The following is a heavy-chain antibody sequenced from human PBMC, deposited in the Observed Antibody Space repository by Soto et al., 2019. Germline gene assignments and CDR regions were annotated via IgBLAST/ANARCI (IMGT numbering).Heavy chain of an antibody. V-gene: IGHV3-21*01. CDR1: GFTFSTYS. J-gene: IGHJ6*02. D-gene: IGHD3-22*01. CDR2: ISSSSSYI. Sequence: EVQLVESGGGLVKPGGSLRLSCAASGFTFSTYSMNWARQAPGKGLEWVSSISSSSSYIYYADSVKGRFTISRDNAKNALYRQMNSLRAEDTAVYYCARYDSSGYYWPYYYYGMDVWGQGTTVTVSS. CDR3: ARYDSSGYYWPYYYYGMDV.